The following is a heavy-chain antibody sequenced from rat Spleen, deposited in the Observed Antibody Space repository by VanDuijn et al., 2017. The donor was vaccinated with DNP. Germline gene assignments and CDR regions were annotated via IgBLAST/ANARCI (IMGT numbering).Heavy chain of an antibody. CDR3: ARHYYDGYYWYFDF. CDR2: IGSTGTNS. CDR1: GFTFSDYN. V-gene: IGHV5-7*01. D-gene: IGHD1-12*03. J-gene: IGHJ1*01. Sequence: EVQLVESGGDLVQSGRSLKVSCAASGFTFSDYNMAWVRQTPEKGLEWVATIGSTGTNSYYRNSVEVRFSISRDNAKNTLYLQMDSLRSEDTATYYCARHYYDGYYWYFDFWGPGTMVTVSS.